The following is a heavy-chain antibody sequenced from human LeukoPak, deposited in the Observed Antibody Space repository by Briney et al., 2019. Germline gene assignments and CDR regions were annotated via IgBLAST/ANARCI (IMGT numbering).Heavy chain of an antibody. J-gene: IGHJ4*02. Sequence: PGGSLRLSCVASGFTTSSYWMHWVRQVPGMGLVWVSRINEDGRTINYADSVRGRFTISRDYATNTVTLQMNSLRAEDTAVYHCVRDFGGPSDYWGQGTLVIVSS. D-gene: IGHD4-23*01. V-gene: IGHV3-74*01. CDR1: GFTTSSYW. CDR2: INEDGRTI. CDR3: VRDFGGPSDY.